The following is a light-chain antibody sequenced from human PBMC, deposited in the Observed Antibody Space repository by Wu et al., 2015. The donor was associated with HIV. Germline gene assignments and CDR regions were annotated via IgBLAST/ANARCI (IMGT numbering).Light chain of an antibody. Sequence: EIVMTQSPGTLSVSAGEGATLSCGANLNVRNKLAWYQQKPGLPPSLLIYDASTRATGIPARFSGSGSGTDFTLTISSLQPEDVATYYCQKYNTAPWTFGQGTKVEMK. CDR1: LNVRNK. CDR3: QKYNTAPWT. J-gene: IGKJ1*01. V-gene: IGKV3D-15*01. CDR2: DAS.